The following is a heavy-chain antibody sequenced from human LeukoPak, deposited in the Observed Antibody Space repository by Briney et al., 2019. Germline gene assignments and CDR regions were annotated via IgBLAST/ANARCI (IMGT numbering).Heavy chain of an antibody. Sequence: GASVKVSCKASGYTFTSYDINWVRQATGQGVEGMGWMNPNSGNTGYAQKFQGRVTMTRNTSISTAYMELSSLRSEDTAVYYCARGGPRGDSCDYWGQGTLVTVSS. CDR3: ARGGPRGDSCDY. V-gene: IGHV1-8*01. CDR1: GYTFTSYD. CDR2: MNPNSGNT. D-gene: IGHD2-15*01. J-gene: IGHJ4*02.